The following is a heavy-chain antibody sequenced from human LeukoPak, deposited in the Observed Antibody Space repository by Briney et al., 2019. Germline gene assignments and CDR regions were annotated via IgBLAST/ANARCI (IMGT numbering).Heavy chain of an antibody. J-gene: IGHJ4*02. CDR2: ISSSSSYV. V-gene: IGHV3-21*01. D-gene: IGHD3-22*01. CDR1: GFTFSSYS. Sequence: GGSLRLSCAASGFTFSSYSMNWVRQAPGKGLEWVPSISSSSSYVYYADSVKGRFTISRDNAKNSLYLQMNSLRAEDTAVYYCARDSYDSSGSLYYFDYWGQGTLVTVSS. CDR3: ARDSYDSSGSLYYFDY.